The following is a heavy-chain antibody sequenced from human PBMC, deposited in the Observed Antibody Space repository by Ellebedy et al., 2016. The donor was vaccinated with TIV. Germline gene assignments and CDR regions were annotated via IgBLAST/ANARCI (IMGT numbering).Heavy chain of an antibody. CDR3: VGGDCSGGSCFSGGY. CDR2: TYPGDSDT. V-gene: IGHV5-51*01. D-gene: IGHD2-15*01. Sequence: GESLKISCKGSGATFTSYWIGWVRQMPGKGLEWMGITYPGDSDTKYSPSFEGQVTISADRSISTAYLQWSSLKASDTAMYYCVGGDCSGGSCFSGGYWGQGTLVIVSS. J-gene: IGHJ4*02. CDR1: GATFTSYW.